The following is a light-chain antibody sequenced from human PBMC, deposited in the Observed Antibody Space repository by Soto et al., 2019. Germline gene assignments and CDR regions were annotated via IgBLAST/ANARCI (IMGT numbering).Light chain of an antibody. Sequence: EIVLTQSPATLSVSPGERATLSCRASQSVSSYLGWYQQKPGQAPRLLIYDASNRATAIPARFSGSGSGTDFTLTISSLEAEDFAVYYCQQRLNWPITFGQGTRLEIK. CDR1: QSVSSY. V-gene: IGKV3-11*01. CDR2: DAS. J-gene: IGKJ5*01. CDR3: QQRLNWPIT.